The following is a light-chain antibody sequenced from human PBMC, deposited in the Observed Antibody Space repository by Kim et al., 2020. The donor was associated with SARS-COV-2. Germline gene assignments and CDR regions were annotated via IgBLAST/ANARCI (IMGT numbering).Light chain of an antibody. CDR2: AAS. J-gene: IGKJ4*01. V-gene: IGKV1-9*01. CDR3: QQLNSYPLA. Sequence: ASVGDRVTITCRASQGISSYLAWYQQKPGKAPKLLIYAASTLQSGVPPRFSGSGSGTEFTLTISSLQPEDFATYYCQQLNSYPLAFGGGTKVDIK. CDR1: QGISSY.